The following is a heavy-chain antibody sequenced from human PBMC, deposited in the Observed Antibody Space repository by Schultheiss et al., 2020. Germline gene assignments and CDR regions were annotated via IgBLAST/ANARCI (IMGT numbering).Heavy chain of an antibody. D-gene: IGHD3-22*01. V-gene: IGHV3-23*01. CDR2: ISGSGGST. Sequence: GGSLRLSCAASGFTFSPYAMHWVRQAPGKGLEWVSAISGSGGSTYYADSVKGRFTISRDNSKNTLYLQMNSLRAEDTAVYYCVKSYDSSGFHSGILDYWGQGTLVTVSS. J-gene: IGHJ4*02. CDR3: VKSYDSSGFHSGILDY. CDR1: GFTFSPYA.